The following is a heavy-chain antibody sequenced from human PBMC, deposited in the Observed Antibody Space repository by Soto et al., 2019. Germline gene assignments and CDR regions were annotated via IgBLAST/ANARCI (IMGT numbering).Heavy chain of an antibody. Sequence: EVQLVESGGGLVQPGGSLRLSCTASGFSLSIYTMNWVRQAQGKGLEFVSYISITNAIYYADSVKGRFTVSRDNGKNSLYLQMNNLRAEDTAVYYCVRDSDWAFDYWGQGTLVTVSS. CDR3: VRDSDWAFDY. J-gene: IGHJ4*02. D-gene: IGHD3-9*01. CDR1: GFSLSIYT. V-gene: IGHV3-48*01. CDR2: ISITNAI.